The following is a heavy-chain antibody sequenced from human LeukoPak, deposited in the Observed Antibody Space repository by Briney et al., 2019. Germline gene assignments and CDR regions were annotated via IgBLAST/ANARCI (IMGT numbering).Heavy chain of an antibody. CDR3: ARLGYCSSTSWLPGGCYYYYMDV. D-gene: IGHD2-2*01. J-gene: IGHJ6*03. CDR2: IYYSGST. Sequence: SETLSLTCTVSGGSISSYYWSWIRQPPGKGVEWIGYIYYSGSTNYNPSLKSRVTISVDTSKNQFSLKLSSVTAADTAVYYCARLGYCSSTSWLPGGCYYYYMDVWGKGTTVTVSS. CDR1: GGSISSYY. V-gene: IGHV4-59*08.